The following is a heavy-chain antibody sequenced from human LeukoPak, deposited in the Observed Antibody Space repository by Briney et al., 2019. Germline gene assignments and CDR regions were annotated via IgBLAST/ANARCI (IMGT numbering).Heavy chain of an antibody. CDR3: ARDSRGYSYGSPPFVY. D-gene: IGHD5-18*01. J-gene: IGHJ4*02. CDR1: GFTFSSYE. Sequence: AGGSLRLSCAASGFTFSSYEMNWVRQAPGKGLEWVSYISSSGSTIYYADSVKGRFTISRDNAKNSLYLQMNSLRAEDTAVYYCARDSRGYSYGSPPFVYWGQGTLVTVSS. V-gene: IGHV3-48*03. CDR2: ISSSGSTI.